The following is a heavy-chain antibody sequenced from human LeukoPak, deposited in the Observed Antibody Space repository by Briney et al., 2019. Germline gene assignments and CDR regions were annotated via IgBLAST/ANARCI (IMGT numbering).Heavy chain of an antibody. V-gene: IGHV4-61*02. D-gene: IGHD1-26*01. CDR2: IYTGGST. J-gene: IGHJ3*02. Sequence: SQTLSLTCTVSGGSISSGSSYWSWLRQPAGKGLEWIGRIYTGGSTNYNPTLRSRITISVDTSKNQSSLKLSSATAADTAVYYWAGISGSYVSAFDIWGQGTMVTVSS. CDR1: GGSISSGSSY. CDR3: AGISGSYVSAFDI.